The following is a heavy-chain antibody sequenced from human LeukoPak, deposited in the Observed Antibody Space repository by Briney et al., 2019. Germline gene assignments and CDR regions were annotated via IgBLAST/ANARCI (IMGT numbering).Heavy chain of an antibody. J-gene: IGHJ4*02. V-gene: IGHV3-23*01. CDR1: GFTFSSYA. D-gene: IGHD5-18*01. Sequence: PGGSLRLSCAASGFTFSSYAMSWVRQAPGKGLEWVSVSNGGGSSYYADSVKGRFTVSRDNSKNTLYLQVNSLRDEDTAIYYCAKGQGYNYGDSIDYWGQGTLVTVSS. CDR2: SNGGGSS. CDR3: AKGQGYNYGDSIDY.